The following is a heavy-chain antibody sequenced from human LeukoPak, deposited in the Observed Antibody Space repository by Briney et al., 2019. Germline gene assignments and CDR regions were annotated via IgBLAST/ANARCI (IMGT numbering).Heavy chain of an antibody. Sequence: SETLSLTCAVYGGSFSGYYWSWIRQPPGKGLEWIGEINHSGSTNYNPSLKSRVTTSVDTSKNQFSLKLSSVTAADTAVYYCARNDYGDWLGIWGQGTMVTVSS. D-gene: IGHD4-17*01. V-gene: IGHV4-34*01. J-gene: IGHJ3*02. CDR1: GGSFSGYY. CDR2: INHSGST. CDR3: ARNDYGDWLGI.